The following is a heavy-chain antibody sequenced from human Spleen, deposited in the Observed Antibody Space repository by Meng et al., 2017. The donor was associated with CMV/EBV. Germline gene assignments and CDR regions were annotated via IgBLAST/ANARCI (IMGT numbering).Heavy chain of an antibody. Sequence: KTSGYTFTTYNIHWVRQAPGQGLEWMGIINPSGGSTSSAQKLQGRVTMTRDTSTTTIYLELSSLRSEDTAVYYCARGSYEGLGSYFDYWGQGTLVTVSS. V-gene: IGHV1-46*04. CDR1: GYTFTTYN. CDR2: INPSGGST. CDR3: ARGSYEGLGSYFDY. J-gene: IGHJ4*02. D-gene: IGHD5-12*01.